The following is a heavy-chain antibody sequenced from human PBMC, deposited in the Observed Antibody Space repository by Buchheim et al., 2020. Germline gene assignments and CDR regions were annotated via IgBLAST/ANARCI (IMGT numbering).Heavy chain of an antibody. CDR3: AAGDY. V-gene: IGHV3-33*08. D-gene: IGHD6-13*01. J-gene: IGHJ4*02. CDR1: GFTFSSYA. CDR2: IWFDGTKG. Sequence: QVQLVESGGGVVQPGRSLRLSCAASGFTFSSYAMHWVRQAPGKGLEWVAIIWFDGTKGHYADSVKGRFAISRDNSNNTLFLQMTNLRVDDTAIYYCAAGDYWGQGTL.